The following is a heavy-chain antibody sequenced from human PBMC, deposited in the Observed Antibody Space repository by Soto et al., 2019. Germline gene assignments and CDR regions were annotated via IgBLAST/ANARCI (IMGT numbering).Heavy chain of an antibody. D-gene: IGHD6-6*01. CDR1: GFTFSSYS. CDR2: ISSSSSTI. V-gene: IGHV3-48*01. Sequence: PGGSLRLSCAASGFTFSSYSMNWVRQAPGKGLEWASYISSSSSTIYYADSVKGRFTISRDNAKNSLYLQMNSLRAEDTAVYYCARISSSSDVSYWGQGTLVTVSS. CDR3: ARISSSSDVSY. J-gene: IGHJ4*02.